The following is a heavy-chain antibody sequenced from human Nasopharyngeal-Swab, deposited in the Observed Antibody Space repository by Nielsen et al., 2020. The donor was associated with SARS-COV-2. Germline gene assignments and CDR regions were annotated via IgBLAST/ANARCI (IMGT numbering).Heavy chain of an antibody. D-gene: IGHD3-10*01. V-gene: IGHV1-2*06. CDR3: ARGGHVLLWFREFDY. CDR1: GYTFTGYY. CDR2: INPNSGGT. J-gene: IGHJ4*02. Sequence: ASVKVSCKASGYTFTGYYMHWVRQAPGQGLEWMGRINPNSGGTNYAQKFQGRVTMTRDTSISTAYMELSRLRSDDTAVYYCARGGHVLLWFREFDYWGQGTLVTVSS.